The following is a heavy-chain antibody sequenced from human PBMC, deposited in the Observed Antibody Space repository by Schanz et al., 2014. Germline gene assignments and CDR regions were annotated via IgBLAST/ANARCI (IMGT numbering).Heavy chain of an antibody. CDR2: IWSDGSTK. CDR1: GFAFSVYG. Sequence: QVQMVESGGGVVQPGRSLRLSCAASGFAFSVYGMHWVRQAPGKGPEWVAVIWSDGSTKYYADSVKGRFTISRDNSENTLYRQMNSLSADDTAVCYCAKGMGYCSGGTCYDYYYYGLDVWGQGTTVTVSS. J-gene: IGHJ6*02. D-gene: IGHD2-15*01. V-gene: IGHV3-33*06. CDR3: AKGMGYCSGGTCYDYYYYGLDV.